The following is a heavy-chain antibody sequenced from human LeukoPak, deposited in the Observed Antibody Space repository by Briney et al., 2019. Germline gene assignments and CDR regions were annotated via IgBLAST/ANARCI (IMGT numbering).Heavy chain of an antibody. CDR3: ARDEGFRPARWFDP. CDR1: GFSFSNYW. CDR2: IKEDGSDR. J-gene: IGHJ5*02. V-gene: IGHV3-7*01. Sequence: GGSLRLSCAASGFSFSNYWMTWVRQAPGKGLERVANIKEDGSDRYYGDSVRGRFIISRDNAKNSLHLQMDSLRAEDTALYYCARDEGFRPARWFDPWGQGTLVTVSS.